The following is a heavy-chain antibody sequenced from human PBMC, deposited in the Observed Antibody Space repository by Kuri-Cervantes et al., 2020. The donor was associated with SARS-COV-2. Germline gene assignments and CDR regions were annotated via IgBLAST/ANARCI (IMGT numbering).Heavy chain of an antibody. D-gene: IGHD4-17*01. J-gene: IGHJ2*01. CDR3: ASKPPNGYFPSWYFDP. Sequence: SVKVSCKASGYTFSSYGISWVRQAPGQGLEWMGGIIPIFGKANYAQKFQGRVTITADKSTSTAYMELSSLRSEDTAVYYCASKPPNGYFPSWYFDPWGRGTLVTVSS. V-gene: IGHV1-69*06. CDR1: GYTFSSYG. CDR2: IIPIFGKA.